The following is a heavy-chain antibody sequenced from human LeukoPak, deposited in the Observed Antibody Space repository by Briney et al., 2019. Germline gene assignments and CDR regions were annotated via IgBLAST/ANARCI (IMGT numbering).Heavy chain of an antibody. CDR1: GDSLSSGSYY. Sequence: SETLSLTCTVSGDSLSSGSYYWTWIRQPPGKDLEWIGYVYHNGNTNYNPSLKSRVTMSVDRSKNQFSLQLSFVTAADTAVYYCARTDRSVDYWGQGTLVTVSS. J-gene: IGHJ4*02. CDR3: ARTDRSVDY. V-gene: IGHV4-30-2*01. CDR2: VYHNGNT. D-gene: IGHD3-22*01.